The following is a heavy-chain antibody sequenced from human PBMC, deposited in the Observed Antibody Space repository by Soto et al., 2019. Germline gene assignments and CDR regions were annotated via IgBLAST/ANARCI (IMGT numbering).Heavy chain of an antibody. J-gene: IGHJ4*02. V-gene: IGHV3-48*01. CDR1: GFTFSSYS. CDR3: ARVNTTLVDHFDC. CDR2: ISSSSSTI. D-gene: IGHD5-18*01. Sequence: GGSLRLSCAASGFTFSSYSMNRVRQAPGKGLEWVSYISSSSSTIYYADSVKGRFTTSRDKSKNTLYLHMNGLRVEDTAVYYCARVNTTLVDHFDCWGQGTLVTVSS.